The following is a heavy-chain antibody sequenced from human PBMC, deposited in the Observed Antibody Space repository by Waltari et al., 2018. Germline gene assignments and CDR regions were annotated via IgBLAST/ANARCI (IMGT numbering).Heavy chain of an antibody. V-gene: IGHV4-38-2*01. D-gene: IGHD5-12*01. Sequence: QVQLQESGPGLVKPSETLSLTCAVSGYSISSGYYWGWIRQPPGKGLEWIGSIYHSGSTYYNPSLKTRVTISLDTSKNQFSLKLSSVTAADTAVYYGARPIVATIFGGFDYWGQGTLVTVSS. CDR3: ARPIVATIFGGFDY. J-gene: IGHJ4*02. CDR2: IYHSGST. CDR1: GYSISSGYY.